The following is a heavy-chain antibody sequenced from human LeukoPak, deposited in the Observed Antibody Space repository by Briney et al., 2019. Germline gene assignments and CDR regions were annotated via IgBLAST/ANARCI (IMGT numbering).Heavy chain of an antibody. CDR1: GGSISSYY. Sequence: SETLSLICTVSGGSISSYYWSWIRQPPGKGLEWIGYIYYSGSTNYNPSLKSRVTISVDTSKNQFSLKLSSVTAADTAVYYCARDRRVGITGYSSGGDAFDIWGQGTMVTVSS. CDR2: IYYSGST. J-gene: IGHJ3*02. CDR3: ARDRRVGITGYSSGGDAFDI. V-gene: IGHV4-59*01. D-gene: IGHD6-19*01.